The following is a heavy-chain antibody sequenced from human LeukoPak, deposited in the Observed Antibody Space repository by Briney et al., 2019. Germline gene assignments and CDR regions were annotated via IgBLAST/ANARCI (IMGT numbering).Heavy chain of an antibody. D-gene: IGHD4-17*01. V-gene: IGHV3-15*01. CDR1: GFTFSNAW. CDR3: TTLTTVTRYWFDP. Sequence: GGSLRLSCAASGFTFSNAWMSWVRQAPGKGPEWVGRIKSKTDGGTTDYAAPVKGRFTISRDDSKNTLYLQMNSLKTEDTAVYYCTTLTTVTRYWFDPWGQGTLVTVSS. J-gene: IGHJ5*02. CDR2: IKSKTDGGTT.